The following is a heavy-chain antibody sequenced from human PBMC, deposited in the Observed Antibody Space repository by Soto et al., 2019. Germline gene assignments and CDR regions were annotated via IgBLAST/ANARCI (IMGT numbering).Heavy chain of an antibody. Sequence: XESLQLSCAASGFTFNIYALHWVRQAPGKGLEWVAVISFDGTKKYYSDSVKGRFTISRDNLKNTLYLQMNNLRVEDAALYFCAREDDYGYRYINYGLDVWGQGTTVTVSS. CDR1: GFTFNIYA. V-gene: IGHV3-30-3*01. CDR3: AREDDYGYRYINYGLDV. CDR2: ISFDGTKK. J-gene: IGHJ6*02. D-gene: IGHD4-17*01.